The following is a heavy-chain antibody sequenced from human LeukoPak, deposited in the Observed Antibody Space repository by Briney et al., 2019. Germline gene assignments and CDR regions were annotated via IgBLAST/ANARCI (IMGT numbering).Heavy chain of an antibody. CDR1: GGSISSSSYY. CDR2: IYYSGST. CDR3: ARLYGSGTR. J-gene: IGHJ4*02. D-gene: IGHD3-10*01. Sequence: SETLSLTCTVSGGSISSSSYYWGWIRQPPGKGLEWIGSIYYSGSTYYNPSLRSRVTISVDTSKNQFSLKLSSVTAADTAVYYCARLYGSGTRWGQGTLVTVSS. V-gene: IGHV4-39*01.